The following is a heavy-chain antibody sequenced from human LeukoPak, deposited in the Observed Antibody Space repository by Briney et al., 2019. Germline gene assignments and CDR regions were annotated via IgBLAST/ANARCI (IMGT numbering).Heavy chain of an antibody. CDR1: GGTFSSYA. D-gene: IGHD6-6*01. CDR3: ARCSSPTVYCYYYMDV. J-gene: IGHJ6*03. V-gene: IGHV1-69*05. Sequence: SVKVSCKASGGTFSSYAISWVRQAPGQGLEWMGGIIPIFGTANYAQKFQGRVTITTDESTSTAYMELSSLRSEDTAVYYCARCSSPTVYCYYYMDVWGKGTTVTVSS. CDR2: IIPIFGTA.